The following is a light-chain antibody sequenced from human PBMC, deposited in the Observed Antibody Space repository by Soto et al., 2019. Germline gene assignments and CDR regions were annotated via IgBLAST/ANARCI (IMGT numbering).Light chain of an antibody. CDR1: ESVSSY. CDR3: QQRTNWLWT. Sequence: ENVLTQSPATLSLSPGERATLSCRASESVSSYLAWYQQKPGQAPRLLIYDVSTRAAGIPARFSGSGSGTDFTLTISSLEPEDFAVYYCQQRTNWLWTFGQGTKVEIK. CDR2: DVS. J-gene: IGKJ1*01. V-gene: IGKV3-11*01.